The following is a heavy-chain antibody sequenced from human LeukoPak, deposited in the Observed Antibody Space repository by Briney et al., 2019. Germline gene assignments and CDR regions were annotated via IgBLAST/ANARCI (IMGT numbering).Heavy chain of an antibody. V-gene: IGHV3-74*01. D-gene: IGHD6-19*01. CDR3: ARASSDSSGWYSQYYFDY. Sequence: PGGSLRLSCAASGFTFSSYTMHWIRQAPGKGLVWVSRINSDGSSTSYADSVKGRFTISRDNAKNTLYLQMNSLRAEDTAVYYCARASSDSSGWYSQYYFDYWGQGTLVTVSS. CDR1: GFTFSSYT. CDR2: INSDGSST. J-gene: IGHJ4*02.